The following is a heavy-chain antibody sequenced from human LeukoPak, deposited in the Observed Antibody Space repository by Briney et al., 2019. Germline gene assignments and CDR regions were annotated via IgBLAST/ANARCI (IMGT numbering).Heavy chain of an antibody. D-gene: IGHD6-13*01. V-gene: IGHV3-7*01. CDR3: AREKITAAGYAFDI. Sequence: GGSLRLSCAASGFSFSSYWMTWVRQAPGKGLEWVANIKEDGRERYYVDSVKDRFTISRDNAKNSLYLQMNSLRGEETAVYYCAREKITAAGYAFDIWGQGTMVTVSS. CDR1: GFSFSSYW. CDR2: IKEDGRER. J-gene: IGHJ3*02.